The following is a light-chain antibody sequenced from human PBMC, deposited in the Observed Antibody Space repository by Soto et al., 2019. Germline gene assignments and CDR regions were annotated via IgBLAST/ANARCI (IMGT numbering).Light chain of an antibody. Sequence: DIVMTQSPDSLAVSLGERATINCKSSQSVLYSSNNKNYLAWYQQKPGQPPKLLIYWASTRESGVPDRFSGSGSGRACTLTISSVPAEDVAVYYCQQSYSTPWTFGQGTKVEIK. CDR2: WAS. CDR3: QQSYSTPWT. J-gene: IGKJ1*01. V-gene: IGKV4-1*01. CDR1: QSVLYSSNNKNY.